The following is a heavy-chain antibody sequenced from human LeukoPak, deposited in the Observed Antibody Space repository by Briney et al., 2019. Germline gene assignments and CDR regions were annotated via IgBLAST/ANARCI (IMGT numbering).Heavy chain of an antibody. V-gene: IGHV3-30*04. CDR2: ISYDGSNK. Sequence: PGGSLRLSCAASGFTFSSYAMHWVRQAPGKGLEWVAVISYDGSNKYYADSVKGRFTISRDNSKNTLYLQMNSLRAEDTAVYYCAKIRVYGELLFDYWGQGTLVTVSS. CDR3: AKIRVYGELLFDY. J-gene: IGHJ4*02. D-gene: IGHD5/OR15-5a*01. CDR1: GFTFSSYA.